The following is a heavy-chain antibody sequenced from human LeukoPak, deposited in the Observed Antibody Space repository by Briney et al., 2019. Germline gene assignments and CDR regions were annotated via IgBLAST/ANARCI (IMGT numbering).Heavy chain of an antibody. J-gene: IGHJ4*02. CDR1: EFTFGSYT. Sequence: PGGSLRLSCAASEFTFGSYTMNWVRQAPGKGLEWVSSINTGSSYIYYADSVKGRFTISRDNSKNTLYLQMNSLRAEDTAVYYCAKGEPDSSTSGNYFDYWGQGTLVTVSS. V-gene: IGHV3-21*04. CDR3: AKGEPDSSTSGNYFDY. D-gene: IGHD2-2*01. CDR2: INTGSSYI.